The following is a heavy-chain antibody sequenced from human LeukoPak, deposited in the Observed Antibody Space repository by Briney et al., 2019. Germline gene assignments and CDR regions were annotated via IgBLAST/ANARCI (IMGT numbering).Heavy chain of an antibody. CDR1: GGSISSGGYS. D-gene: IGHD3-3*01. V-gene: IGHV4-30-2*01. Sequence: PSETLSLTCAVSGGSISSGGYSWSWIRQPPGKGLEWIGYIYHSGITYYNPSPKSRVTMSLDRSKNQFSLKLTSVTAADTAVYYCARRVVAIFYFDYWGQGALVTVSS. CDR3: ARRVVAIFYFDY. CDR2: IYHSGIT. J-gene: IGHJ4*02.